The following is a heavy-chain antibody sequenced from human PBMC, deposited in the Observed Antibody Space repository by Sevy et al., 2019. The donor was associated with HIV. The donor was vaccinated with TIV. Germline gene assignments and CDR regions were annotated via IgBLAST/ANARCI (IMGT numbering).Heavy chain of an antibody. CDR1: GYTFTSYD. Sequence: ASVKVSCKASGYTFTSYDINWVRQATGQGLEWMGWMNPNSGNTGYPQKFQGRVTMTRNTSISTAYMELSSLRSEETAVYYCASGGRYSYVYHREHGFDPWGQGTLVTVSS. CDR3: ASGGRYSYVYHREHGFDP. D-gene: IGHD5-18*01. CDR2: MNPNSGNT. J-gene: IGHJ5*02. V-gene: IGHV1-8*01.